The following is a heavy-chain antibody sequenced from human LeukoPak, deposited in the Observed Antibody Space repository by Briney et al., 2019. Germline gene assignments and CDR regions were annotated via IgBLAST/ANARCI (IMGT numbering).Heavy chain of an antibody. CDR3: TTDPSVLVVRY. D-gene: IGHD2-15*01. J-gene: IGHJ4*02. V-gene: IGHV3-15*01. CDR2: IKRETDGGTT. CDR1: GFSFSNAW. Sequence: PGGSLSLSCAASGFSFSNAWMNWVRQAPGKGLEWVGRIKRETDGGTTEYAAPVKGRFIISRDDSRNTLYLELDSLKTEDTAVYYRTTDPSVLVVRYWGQGTLVTVSS.